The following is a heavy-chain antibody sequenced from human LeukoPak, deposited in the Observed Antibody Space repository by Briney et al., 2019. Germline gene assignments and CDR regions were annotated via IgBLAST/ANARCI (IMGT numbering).Heavy chain of an antibody. V-gene: IGHV4-39*01. D-gene: IGHD3-22*01. Sequence: PSETLSLTCTLSGDSISTSSYYWGWIRQPPGKGLEWLGSIYYSGSTYYNPSPKTRVTISVDTSKNQFSLNLYSVTAADTAVFYCARSYYYDYRQIDYWGQGTLVTVSS. CDR1: GDSISTSSYY. CDR2: IYYSGST. J-gene: IGHJ4*02. CDR3: ARSYYYDYRQIDY.